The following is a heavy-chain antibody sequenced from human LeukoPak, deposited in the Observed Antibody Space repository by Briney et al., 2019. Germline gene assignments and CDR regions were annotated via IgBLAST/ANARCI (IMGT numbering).Heavy chain of an antibody. CDR1: GFTFSSYS. J-gene: IGHJ4*02. Sequence: GGSLRLSCAASGFTFSSYSMNWVRQAPGKGLEWVSSISSSSSYIYYADSVKGRFTISRDNAKNSLYLQMTSLRAEDTAVYYCARSTGYSAYDYGYWGQGTLVTVSS. D-gene: IGHD5-12*01. CDR2: ISSSSSYI. CDR3: ARSTGYSAYDYGY. V-gene: IGHV3-21*01.